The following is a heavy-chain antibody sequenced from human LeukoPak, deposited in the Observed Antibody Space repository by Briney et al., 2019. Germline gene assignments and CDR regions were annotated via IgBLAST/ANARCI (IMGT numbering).Heavy chain of an antibody. CDR1: GFTFSSYA. V-gene: IGHV3-30-3*02. J-gene: IGHJ6*04. Sequence: PGGSLRLSCAASGFTFSSYAMSWVRQAPGKGLEWVAVISYDGSNKYYADSVKGRFTISRDNSKNTLYLQMNSLRAEDTAVYYCAKNRNSNYNLGMDVWGKGTTVTVSS. D-gene: IGHD1-14*01. CDR3: AKNRNSNYNLGMDV. CDR2: ISYDGSNK.